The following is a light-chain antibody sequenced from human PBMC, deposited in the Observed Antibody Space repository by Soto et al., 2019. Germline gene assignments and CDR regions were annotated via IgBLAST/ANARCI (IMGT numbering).Light chain of an antibody. CDR2: DAS. V-gene: IGKV3-11*01. J-gene: IGKJ3*01. CDR1: QSVTTY. Sequence: EIMLTQSPATLSLSPGETASLSCRASQSVTTYLAWYQQKPGQAPRLLIYDASTRATGVPARFSGSGSGTDFTVTISSLEPEDFAVYYCQQRSNWPPIITFGPGTRVDLK. CDR3: QQRSNWPPIIT.